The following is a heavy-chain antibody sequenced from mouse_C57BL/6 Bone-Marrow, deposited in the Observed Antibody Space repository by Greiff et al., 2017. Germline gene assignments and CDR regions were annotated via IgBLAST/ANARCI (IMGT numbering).Heavy chain of an antibody. Sequence: VKLVESGAELARPGASVKLSCKASGYTFTSYGISWVKQRTGQGLEWIGEIYPRSGNTYYNEKFKGKATLTADKSSSTAYMELRSLTSEDSAVYFCARWIYYYGSSYDYFDYWGQGTTLTVSS. CDR3: ARWIYYYGSSYDYFDY. CDR2: IYPRSGNT. V-gene: IGHV1-81*01. D-gene: IGHD1-1*01. CDR1: GYTFTSYG. J-gene: IGHJ2*01.